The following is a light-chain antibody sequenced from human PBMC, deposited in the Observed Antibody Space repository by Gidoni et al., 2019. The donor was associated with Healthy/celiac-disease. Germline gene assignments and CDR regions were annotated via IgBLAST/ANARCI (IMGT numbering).Light chain of an antibody. V-gene: IGKV3-20*01. CDR3: QQYGSSTPCT. Sequence: EIVLTQSPGTLSLSPGERATLSCRASQSVSSSYLAWYQQKPGQAPRLLIYGASRRATGIPDRFSGSGSGTDFTLTISRLEPEDFAVYYCQQYGSSTPCTFGQGTKLEIK. J-gene: IGKJ2*02. CDR1: QSVSSSY. CDR2: GAS.